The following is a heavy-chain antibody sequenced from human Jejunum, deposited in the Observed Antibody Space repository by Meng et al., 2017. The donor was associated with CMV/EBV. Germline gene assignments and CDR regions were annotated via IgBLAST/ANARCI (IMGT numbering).Heavy chain of an antibody. CDR3: ARVRGLDV. CDR1: GFTFGSSS. Sequence: SCAASGFTFGSSSMNWVRQAPGKGLEWVAYISSGSTYIYYADSVKGRFTISRDNAKNLLYLQMNSLRAEDTAVYYCARVRGLDVWGQGTTVTVSS. J-gene: IGHJ6*02. V-gene: IGHV3-21*01. CDR2: ISSGSTYI. D-gene: IGHD4-17*01.